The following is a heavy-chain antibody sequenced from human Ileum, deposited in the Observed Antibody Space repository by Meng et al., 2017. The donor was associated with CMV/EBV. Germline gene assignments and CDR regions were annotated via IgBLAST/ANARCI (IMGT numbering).Heavy chain of an antibody. CDR3: ARDLSRQQPLGFDY. CDR2: IRYDGSNK. D-gene: IGHD6-6*01. V-gene: IGHV3-30*02. CDR1: GFTFSSYG. J-gene: IGHJ4*02. Sequence: GESLKISCAASGFTFSSYGMHWVRQAPGKGLEWVAFIRYDGSNKYYADSVKGRFTISRDNAKNSVYLQMNSLRAEDTAVYYCARDLSRQQPLGFDYWGQGTLVTVSS.